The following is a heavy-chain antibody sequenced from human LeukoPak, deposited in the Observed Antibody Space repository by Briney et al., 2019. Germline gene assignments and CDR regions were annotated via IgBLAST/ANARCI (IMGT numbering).Heavy chain of an antibody. CDR1: GFSLSTSGVG. CDR3: AHRPIVAAIFDY. V-gene: IGHV2-5*01. CDR2: IYWNDDT. Sequence: SGPTLVKPTQTLTLTCTFSGFSLSTSGVGVGWIRQPPGKALECLALIYWNDDTRYTPSLKSRLTITKDTSKNQVVLTMTNMDPVDTATYYCAHRPIVAAIFDYWGQRTLVTVSS. D-gene: IGHD1-26*01. J-gene: IGHJ4*02.